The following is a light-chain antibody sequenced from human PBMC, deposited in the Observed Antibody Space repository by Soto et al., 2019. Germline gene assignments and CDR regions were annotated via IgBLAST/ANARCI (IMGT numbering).Light chain of an antibody. V-gene: IGKV3-15*01. CDR1: QSVSSN. CDR2: GAS. CDR3: QQYNNWPYT. J-gene: IGKJ2*01. Sequence: EIVMTQSPATLSVSPGERATLSCRASQSVSSNLAWYQQKPGQALRLLIYGASTRATGIPARFSGSGSGTEFTLTNSSLQSEDFAVYYCQQYNNWPYTFGQGTKLEIK.